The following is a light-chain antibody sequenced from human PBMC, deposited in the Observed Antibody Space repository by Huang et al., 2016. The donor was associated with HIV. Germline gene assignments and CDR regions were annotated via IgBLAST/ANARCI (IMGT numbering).Light chain of an antibody. CDR1: RSISTY. J-gene: IGKJ3*01. Sequence: DVHMTQSPSSLSAFVGDSVTIACRASRSISTYLNWYKQKPGKAPKLLIQRTSDLQSGVPSRFSGSGYGTEFTLTINDLQPEDLATYYCQQSSSTPLTFGPGTRVDLK. CDR2: RTS. CDR3: QQSSSTPLT. V-gene: IGKV1-39*01.